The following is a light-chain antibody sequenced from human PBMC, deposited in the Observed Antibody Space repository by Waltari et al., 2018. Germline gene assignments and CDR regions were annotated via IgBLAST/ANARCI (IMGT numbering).Light chain of an antibody. J-gene: IGLJ2*01. Sequence: QSALTQPASVSGSPGQSITISCTGTSSYVGSDNAVSRYQQPPSKAPKRMIYEASKRPSGVSNRFSGSKSGNTASLTISGLQAEDEADYYCCSYAGSSTPVVFGGGTKLTVL. CDR2: EAS. CDR3: CSYAGSSTPVV. V-gene: IGLV2-23*01. CDR1: SSYVGSDNA.